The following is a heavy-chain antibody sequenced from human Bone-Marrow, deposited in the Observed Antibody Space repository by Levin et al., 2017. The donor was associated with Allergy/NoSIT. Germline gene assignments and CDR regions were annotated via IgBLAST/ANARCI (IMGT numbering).Heavy chain of an antibody. CDR1: GFTFSHSA. Sequence: SGGSLRLSCAASGFTFSHSAIHWVRQASGKGLEWVGRIRSKPSNYETAFAASVKGRFTISRDDSENTAYLQMNSLKTEDTAVYYCARLNEVPAIISPFDYWGQGTLVTVSS. D-gene: IGHD5-24*01. J-gene: IGHJ4*02. CDR3: ARLNEVPAIISPFDY. CDR2: IRSKPSNYET. V-gene: IGHV3-73*01.